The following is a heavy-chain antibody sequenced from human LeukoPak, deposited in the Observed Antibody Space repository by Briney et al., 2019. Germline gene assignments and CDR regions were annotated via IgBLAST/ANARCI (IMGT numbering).Heavy chain of an antibody. Sequence: ASVKVSCKASGYTFTNYSIHSVRQAPGQGLEWMGIIKLGGSTTTYTQKIQYTQKFQDRVTMTWDTSTSTAYMDLSSLRSEDAAVYYCARENPESYYFDYWGQGTLVTVSS. CDR3: ARENPESYYFDY. J-gene: IGHJ4*02. V-gene: IGHV1-46*03. D-gene: IGHD1-14*01. CDR1: GYTFTNYS. CDR2: IKLGGSTT.